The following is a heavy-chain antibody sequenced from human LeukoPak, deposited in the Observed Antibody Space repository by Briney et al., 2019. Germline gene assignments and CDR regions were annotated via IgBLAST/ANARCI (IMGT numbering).Heavy chain of an antibody. D-gene: IGHD3-22*01. J-gene: IGHJ4*02. CDR2: ISSSSSTI. Sequence: PGGSLRLPCAVAAMTRGINSRRTTRQAPGKGLEWVSYISSSSSTIYYADSVKGRFTISRDNAKNSLYLQMNSLRDEETAVYYCARDYYDSSGYYYFDYWGQGTLVTVSS. V-gene: IGHV3-48*02. CDR1: AMTRGINS. CDR3: ARDYYDSSGYYYFDY.